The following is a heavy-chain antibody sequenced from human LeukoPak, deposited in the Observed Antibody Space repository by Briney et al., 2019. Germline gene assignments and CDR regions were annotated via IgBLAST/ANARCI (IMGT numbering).Heavy chain of an antibody. J-gene: IGHJ3*02. D-gene: IGHD1-26*01. CDR1: GGSFSGYY. CDR2: IYYSGST. Sequence: PSETLSLTCAVYGGSFSGYYWSWIRQPPGKGLEWIGYIYYSGSTNYNPSLKSRVTISVDTSKNQFSLKLSSVTAADTAVYYCANTPVVGARGGAFDIWGQGTMVTVSS. CDR3: ANTPVVGARGGAFDI. V-gene: IGHV4-59*01.